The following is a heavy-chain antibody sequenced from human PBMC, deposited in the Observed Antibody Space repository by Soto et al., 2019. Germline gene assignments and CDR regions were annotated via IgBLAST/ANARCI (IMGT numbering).Heavy chain of an antibody. J-gene: IGHJ5*02. CDR1: GFSFSTHA. CDR3: AKAFEELRPHWFDP. CDR2: ISARGDST. V-gene: IGHV3-23*04. D-gene: IGHD1-7*01. Sequence: EVQLVESGGGLVQPGGSLRLSCAASGFSFSTHAVTWVRQAPVKGLEWVSSISARGDSTYYADSVEGRFTISRDNSENTLYLRVNSLRAEDTAVYYCAKAFEELRPHWFDPWGQGTRVTVSS.